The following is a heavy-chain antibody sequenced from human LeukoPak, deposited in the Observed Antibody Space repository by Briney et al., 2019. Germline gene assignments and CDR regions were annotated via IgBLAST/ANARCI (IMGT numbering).Heavy chain of an antibody. CDR3: ARNVRGIYNWFDP. CDR1: GYTFTGYY. D-gene: IGHD3-10*02. V-gene: IGHV1-2*02. J-gene: IGHJ5*02. CDR2: MNPNSGGT. Sequence: ASVKVSCKASGYTFTGYYMHWVRQAPGQGLEWMGWMNPNSGGTNYAQKFQGRVTMTRDTSISTAYMELSRLRSDDTAVYYCARNVRGIYNWFDPWGQGTLVTVSS.